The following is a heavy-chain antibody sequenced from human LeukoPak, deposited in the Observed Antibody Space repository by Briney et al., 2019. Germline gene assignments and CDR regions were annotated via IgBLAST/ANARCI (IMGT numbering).Heavy chain of an antibody. D-gene: IGHD2-8*01. V-gene: IGHV1-2*02. CDR2: INPNSGGT. CDR1: GYMFTAPY. Sequence: ASVKVSCKASGYMFTAPYIHWMRQAPGQGLEWMGCINPNSGGTRYAQTFQGRITVTRDTSTSTAYMELSGLRDDDTAVYYCARVGYCTKGVCMNYDYWGQGTLVTVSS. J-gene: IGHJ4*02. CDR3: ARVGYCTKGVCMNYDY.